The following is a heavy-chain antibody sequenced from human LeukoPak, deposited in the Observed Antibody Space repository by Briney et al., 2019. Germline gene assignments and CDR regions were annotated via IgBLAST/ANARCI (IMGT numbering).Heavy chain of an antibody. CDR2: ISGSGSST. V-gene: IGHV3-23*01. D-gene: IGHD1-26*01. Sequence: GGSLRLSCAASGFTFSNYEMNWVRQAPGKGLEWVSAISGSGSSTYYADSVKGRFTISRDNSKNTLYLQMNSLRAEDTAVYYCARSGTNYYYYYMDVWGKGTTVTVSS. J-gene: IGHJ6*03. CDR3: ARSGTNYYYYYMDV. CDR1: GFTFSNYE.